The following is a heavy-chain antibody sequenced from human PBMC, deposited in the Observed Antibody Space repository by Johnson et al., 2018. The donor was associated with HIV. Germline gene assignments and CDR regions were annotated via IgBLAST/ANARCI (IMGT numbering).Heavy chain of an antibody. J-gene: IGHJ3*01. Sequence: QVQLVESGGGLIQPGGSLRLSCAASGFTVSSNYMSWGRQAPGKGLECLAYISSSGSSVYYTDSVKGRFTISRDNTKNSLHRQMNNLRAEERAVYYCARDATPWGGAYVGYAFDLWGQGTMVAVSS. V-gene: IGHV3-11*04. CDR1: GFTVSSNY. CDR3: ARDATPWGGAYVGYAFDL. D-gene: IGHD4-17*01. CDR2: ISSSGSSV.